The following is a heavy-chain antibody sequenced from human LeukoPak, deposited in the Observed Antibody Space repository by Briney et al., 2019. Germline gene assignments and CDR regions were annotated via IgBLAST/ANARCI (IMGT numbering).Heavy chain of an antibody. CDR1: GGSISSSSYY. V-gene: IGHV4-39*01. Sequence: PSETLSLTCTVSGGSISSSSYYWGWIRQPPGKGLGWIGSIYYSGSTYYNPSLKSRVTISVDTSKNQFSLTLSSVTAADTAVYYCARHVAVNSRYYYYYYMDVWGKGTTVTVSS. CDR2: IYYSGST. CDR3: ARHVAVNSRYYYYYYMDV. D-gene: IGHD4-23*01. J-gene: IGHJ6*03.